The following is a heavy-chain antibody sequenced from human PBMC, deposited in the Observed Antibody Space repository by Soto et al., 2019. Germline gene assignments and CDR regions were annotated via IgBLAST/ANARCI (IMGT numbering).Heavy chain of an antibody. CDR3: ARRHREVPALIGDYFDY. J-gene: IGHJ4*02. D-gene: IGHD2-2*01. CDR1: GFTFSSFA. CDR2: VSFDGNRQ. Sequence: QVQLVESGGGVVQPGKSLTLSCAASGFTFSSFAMHWVRQPPGKGLEWVAVVSFDGNRQYFSDSVKGRFTISRDNSKNTVSLHMNSLRDDDSALYYCARRHREVPALIGDYFDYWGQGNLVTVSS. V-gene: IGHV3-30*04.